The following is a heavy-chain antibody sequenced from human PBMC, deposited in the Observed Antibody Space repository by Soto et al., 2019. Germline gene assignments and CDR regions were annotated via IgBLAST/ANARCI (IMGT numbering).Heavy chain of an antibody. D-gene: IGHD6-19*01. CDR1: GGSISSYY. CDR3: ARGHLGITTTGAWYDFDY. J-gene: IGHJ4*02. CDR2: IYYSGST. V-gene: IGHV4-59*01. Sequence: PSETLSLTCTVSGGSISSYYWSWIRQPPGKGLEWIGYIYYSGSTNYNPSLKSRVTISVDTSKNQFSLKLSSVTAADTAVYYCARGHLGITTTGAWYDFDYWGQGTLVTVPS.